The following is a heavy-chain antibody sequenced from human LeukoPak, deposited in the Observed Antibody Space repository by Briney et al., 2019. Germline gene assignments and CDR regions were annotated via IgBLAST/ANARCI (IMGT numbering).Heavy chain of an antibody. Sequence: LSLTCAVYGGSFSGYYWSWIRQAPGKGLEWVSYISSSGSTIYYADSVKGRFTISRDNAKNSLYLQMNSLRAEDTAVYYCARDRYGSGSSARGYFDYWGQGTLVTVSS. V-gene: IGHV3-11*01. CDR3: ARDRYGSGSSARGYFDY. CDR2: ISSSGSTI. D-gene: IGHD3-10*01. J-gene: IGHJ4*02. CDR1: GGSFSGYY.